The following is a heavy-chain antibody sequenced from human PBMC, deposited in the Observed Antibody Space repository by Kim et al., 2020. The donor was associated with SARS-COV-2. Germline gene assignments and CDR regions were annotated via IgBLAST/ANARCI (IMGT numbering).Heavy chain of an antibody. V-gene: IGHV3-74*01. D-gene: IGHD4-4*01. CDR2: IKSDGSIK. CDR1: GFTFSNYG. CDR3: ARELKIDPSSPRQYDALDM. Sequence: GGSLRLSCAASGFTFSNYGMHWVRQSPGKGLEWVSSIKSDGSIKDYADSVKGRFIITRDNAWNKMYLEMNGLRVEDTAVYYCARELKIDPSSPRQYDALDMWGQGTMVTVSS. J-gene: IGHJ3*02.